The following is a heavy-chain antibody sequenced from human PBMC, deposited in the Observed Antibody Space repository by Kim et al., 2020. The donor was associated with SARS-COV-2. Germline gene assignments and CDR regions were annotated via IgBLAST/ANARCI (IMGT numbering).Heavy chain of an antibody. CDR3: ARDADGSGTLIFDS. D-gene: IGHD3-10*01. J-gene: IGHJ4*02. CDR1: GFTLRTYS. V-gene: IGHV3-21*01. Sequence: GGSLRLSCAVSGFTLRTYSMSWLRQAPGKGLERVASISTDSSFRHYADSPKGRSTISRDNAENSLYLQMNRLRVEDTSVYYCARDADGSGTLIFDSWDQGTQVTVSS. CDR2: ISTDSSFR.